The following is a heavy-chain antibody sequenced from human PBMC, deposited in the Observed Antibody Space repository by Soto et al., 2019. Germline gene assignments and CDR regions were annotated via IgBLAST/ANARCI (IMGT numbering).Heavy chain of an antibody. CDR2: IDPTDSET. CDR1: GFTFNNYC. CDR3: ARSLLVVAVAEEHYGMDV. J-gene: IGHJ6*02. V-gene: IGHV5-10-1*01. Sequence: GESLKISCKGSGFTFNNYCISWVRQMPGKGLEWMGRIDPTDSETIYTPSFRGHVTISVDKSINTAYLHWSSLRASDTAMYYCARSLLVVAVAEEHYGMDVWGQGNTVTVSS. D-gene: IGHD2-2*01.